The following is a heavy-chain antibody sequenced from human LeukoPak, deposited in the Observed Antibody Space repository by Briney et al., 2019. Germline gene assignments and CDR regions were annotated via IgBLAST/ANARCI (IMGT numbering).Heavy chain of an antibody. Sequence: ASVKVSCKASGGTFSSYAISWVRQAPGQGLEWMGGIIPIFGTANYAQKFQGRVTITADESTSTAYMELSRLRSEDTAVYYCARDNSVGDTAWWFDPWGQGTLVTVSS. CDR1: GGTFSSYA. CDR3: ARDNSVGDTAWWFDP. J-gene: IGHJ5*02. D-gene: IGHD1-26*01. V-gene: IGHV1-69*13. CDR2: IIPIFGTA.